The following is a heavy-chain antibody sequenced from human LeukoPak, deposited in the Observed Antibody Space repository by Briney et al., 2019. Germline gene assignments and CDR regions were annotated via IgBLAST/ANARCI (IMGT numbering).Heavy chain of an antibody. CDR1: GFSFTNDW. Sequence: PGGSLRLSCAASGFSFTNDWMSWVRPAPGRGREWVGLIRNKVDGGTTDYAAPVKGRFTISRDDSKNPLFLQMHSLQTEDTAVYYCTKFNDKDALDMWGQGTTVTVSS. CDR3: TKFNDKDALDM. J-gene: IGHJ3*02. V-gene: IGHV3-15*01. CDR2: IRNKVDGGTT. D-gene: IGHD3-22*01.